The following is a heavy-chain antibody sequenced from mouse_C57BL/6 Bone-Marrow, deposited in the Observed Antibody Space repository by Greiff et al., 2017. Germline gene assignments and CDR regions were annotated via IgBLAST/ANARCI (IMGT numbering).Heavy chain of an antibody. CDR3: ARDGAYGSSYAMDY. D-gene: IGHD1-1*01. J-gene: IGHJ4*01. CDR2: SRNKANDYTT. Sequence: EVKLMESGGGLVQSGRSLRLSCATSGFTFSDFYMEWVRQAPGKGLEWIAASRNKANDYTTEYSASVKGRFIVSRDTSQSILYLQMNALRAEDTAIYYCARDGAYGSSYAMDYWGQGTSVTVSS. CDR1: GFTFSDFY. V-gene: IGHV7-1*01.